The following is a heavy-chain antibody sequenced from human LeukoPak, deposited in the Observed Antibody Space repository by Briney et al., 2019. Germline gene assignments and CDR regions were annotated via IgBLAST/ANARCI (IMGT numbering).Heavy chain of an antibody. V-gene: IGHV1-69*05. J-gene: IGHJ5*02. CDR2: IIPIFGTA. D-gene: IGHD3-22*01. CDR1: GGTFSSCA. CDR3: ASSYYYDSSGYYLYNWFDP. Sequence: SVKVSCKASGGTFSSCAISWVRQAPGQGLEWMGGIIPIFGTANYAQKFQGRVTITTDESTSTAYMELSSLRSEDTAVYYCASSYYYDSSGYYLYNWFDPWGQGTLVTVSS.